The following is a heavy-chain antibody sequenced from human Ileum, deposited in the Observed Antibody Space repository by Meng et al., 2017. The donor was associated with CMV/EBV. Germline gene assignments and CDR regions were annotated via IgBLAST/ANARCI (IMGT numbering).Heavy chain of an antibody. V-gene: IGHV3-11*04. Sequence: ATGCNYTDYDISWSRQAPGKGMEWVSYNSGGGSSISYADSVKGRFTISRDNAKNTLYMQMNSLRVEDTAVYYCARDPDGYSPFDYWGQGTLVTVSS. CDR1: GCNYTDYD. J-gene: IGHJ4*02. CDR3: ARDPDGYSPFDY. D-gene: IGHD5-24*01. CDR2: NSGGGSSI.